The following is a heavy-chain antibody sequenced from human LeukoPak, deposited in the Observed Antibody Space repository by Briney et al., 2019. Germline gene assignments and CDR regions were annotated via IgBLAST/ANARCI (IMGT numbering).Heavy chain of an antibody. CDR2: INPSGGST. Sequence: ASVKVSCKASGYTFTSYYMHWVRQAPGQGLEWMGIINPSGGSTSYAQKFQGRVTMTRDTSTSTVYMELSSLRSEDTAVYYCARDPLGRGYVYYFDYWDQGTLVTVSS. CDR1: GYTFTSYY. J-gene: IGHJ4*02. CDR3: ARDPLGRGYVYYFDY. D-gene: IGHD3-16*01. V-gene: IGHV1-46*01.